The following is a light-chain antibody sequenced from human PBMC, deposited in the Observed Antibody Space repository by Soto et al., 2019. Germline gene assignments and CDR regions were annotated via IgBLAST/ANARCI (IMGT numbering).Light chain of an antibody. V-gene: IGLV2-14*01. J-gene: IGLJ1*01. Sequence: QSARTQPASVSGSPGQSITISCTGTSSDVGGYNYVSWYQQHPGKAPKLMIYDVRNRPSGVSNRFSGSKSVNTASLTISGLQAEDEADYYCSPYTTASTYVFGTGTKVTVL. CDR3: SPYTTASTYV. CDR2: DVR. CDR1: SSDVGGYNY.